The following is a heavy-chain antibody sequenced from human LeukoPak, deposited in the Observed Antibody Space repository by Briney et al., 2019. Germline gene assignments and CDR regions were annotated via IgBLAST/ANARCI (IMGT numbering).Heavy chain of an antibody. CDR3: AKDYYYDSSGYYYGDAFDI. CDR1: GFTFSAYA. J-gene: IGHJ3*02. CDR2: ISGSGGTT. V-gene: IGHV3-23*01. Sequence: GGSLRLSCAASGFTFSAYAMAWVRQAPGKGLEWVSTISGSGGTTYSADSVKGRFTISRDNSKNILYLQVNSLRAGDTAVYYCAKDYYYDSSGYYYGDAFDIWGQGTMVTVSS. D-gene: IGHD3-22*01.